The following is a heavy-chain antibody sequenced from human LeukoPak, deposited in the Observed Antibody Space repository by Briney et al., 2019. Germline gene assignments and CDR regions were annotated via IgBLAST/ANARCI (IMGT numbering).Heavy chain of an antibody. CDR3: ARQIFGVVIIDYFDY. V-gene: IGHV4-34*01. J-gene: IGHJ4*02. CDR2: INHSGST. Sequence: SETLSLTCAVYGGSFSGYYWSWIRQPPGKGLEWIGEINHSGSTNYNPSLKSRVTISVDTSKNQFSLKLSSVTAADTAVYYCARQIFGVVIIDYFDYWGQGTLVTVSS. CDR1: GGSFSGYY. D-gene: IGHD3-3*01.